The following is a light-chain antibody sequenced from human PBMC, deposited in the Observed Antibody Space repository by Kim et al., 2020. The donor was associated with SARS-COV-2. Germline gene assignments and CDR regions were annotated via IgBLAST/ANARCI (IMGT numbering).Light chain of an antibody. CDR1: SSNIGKNY. Sequence: GQKVTISGSGSSSNIGKNYVCWYQRIPGTAPKLLIYDTHKRPSGIPERFYGSRSGSSATLGITGLQTGDEAEYYCGTWDDSLRTVLFGGGTQLTVL. CDR2: DTH. CDR3: GTWDDSLRTVL. V-gene: IGLV1-51*01. J-gene: IGLJ2*01.